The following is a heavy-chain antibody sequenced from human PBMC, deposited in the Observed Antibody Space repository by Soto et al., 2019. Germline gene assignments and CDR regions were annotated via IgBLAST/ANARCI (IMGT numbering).Heavy chain of an antibody. Sequence: GGSLRLSCAASGFAVNNNFMRWVRQAPGKGLEWVSVGYRCVTRYYGDSLKGGVPISRDNSKNTPYIQMNNLRAEDTAVYYCAKVIQRTRRISGAFDIWGQGTMVTVSS. CDR3: AKVIQRTRRISGAFDI. J-gene: IGHJ3*02. V-gene: IGHV3-66*03. CDR1: GFAVNNNF. CDR2: GYRCVTR. D-gene: IGHD2-2*01.